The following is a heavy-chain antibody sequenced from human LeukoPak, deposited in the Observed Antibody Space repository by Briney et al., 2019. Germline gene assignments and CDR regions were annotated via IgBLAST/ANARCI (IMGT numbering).Heavy chain of an antibody. Sequence: SETLSLTCSVSGGSISSSSYYWGWIRQPPGKGLEWIGSIYYSGSTYYNPSLKSRVTISVDTSKNQFSLKLSSVTDADTAVYYCARQSFPVKPCDYWGQGTLVTASS. CDR2: IYYSGST. J-gene: IGHJ4*02. CDR1: GGSISSSSYY. D-gene: IGHD3-10*01. V-gene: IGHV4-39*01. CDR3: ARQSFPVKPCDY.